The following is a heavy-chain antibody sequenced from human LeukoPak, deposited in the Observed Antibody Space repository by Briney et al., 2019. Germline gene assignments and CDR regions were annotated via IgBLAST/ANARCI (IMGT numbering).Heavy chain of an antibody. CDR1: GFTVSSNY. D-gene: IGHD4-17*01. CDR2: IYSGGST. Sequence: GGSLRLSCAASGFTVSSNYTSWVRQAPGKGLEWVSVIYSGGSTYYADSVKGRFTISRDNSKNTLYLQMNSLRAEDTAVYYCARGYGDLEYFQHWGQGTLVTVSS. CDR3: ARGYGDLEYFQH. V-gene: IGHV3-53*01. J-gene: IGHJ1*01.